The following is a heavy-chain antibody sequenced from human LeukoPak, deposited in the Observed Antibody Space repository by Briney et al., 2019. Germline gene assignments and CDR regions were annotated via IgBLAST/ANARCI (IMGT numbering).Heavy chain of an antibody. CDR3: ARESGYDSYFDY. CDR1: GFTVSSNY. CDR2: IYSGGST. V-gene: IGHV3-53*01. Sequence: GGSLRLSCVASGFTVSSNYMSWVRQAPGKGLEWVSVIYSGGSTYYADSVKGRFTISRDNSKNTLYLQMNSLRAEDTAVYYCARESGYDSYFDYWGQGTLVTVSS. J-gene: IGHJ4*02. D-gene: IGHD5-12*01.